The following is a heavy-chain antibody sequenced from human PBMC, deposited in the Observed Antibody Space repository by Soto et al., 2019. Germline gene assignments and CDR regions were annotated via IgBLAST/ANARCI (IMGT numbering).Heavy chain of an antibody. D-gene: IGHD5-12*01. CDR3: VRHAQWIIRAY. V-gene: IGHV4-39*01. J-gene: IGHJ4*02. CDR2: IYYGGNT. Sequence: PSETLSLTCIFSGGSISSSSYSWAWIRQPPGKGLEWIGTIYYGGNTYYNPSLKSRLTLFVDTSKNQFSLKLSSVTAADTAVYYCVRHAQWIIRAYWGQGSLVTVSS. CDR1: GGSISSSSYS.